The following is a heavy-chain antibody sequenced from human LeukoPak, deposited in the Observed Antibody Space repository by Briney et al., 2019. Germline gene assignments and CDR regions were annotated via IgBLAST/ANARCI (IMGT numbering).Heavy chain of an antibody. Sequence: GGSLRLSCAASGFTFSSYAMSWVRQAPGKGLGWVSTISISGGSTHYADSVKGRFTMSRGDSKNTLYLQMNSLRAEDTAVYYCAKALYYYGEDYWGQGTLVTVSS. D-gene: IGHD3-10*01. CDR1: GFTFSSYA. J-gene: IGHJ4*02. CDR3: AKALYYYGEDY. CDR2: ISISGGST. V-gene: IGHV3-23*01.